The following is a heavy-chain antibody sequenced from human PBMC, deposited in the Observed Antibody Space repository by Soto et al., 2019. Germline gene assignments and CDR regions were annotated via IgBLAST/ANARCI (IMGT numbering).Heavy chain of an antibody. CDR2: IIPMVGMS. D-gene: IGHD3-10*01. CDR1: GDTFNFYT. J-gene: IGHJ5*02. CDR3: ATSYGSGSRPFDN. Sequence: QVQLVQSGAEVKKPGSSVRVSSKASGDTFNFYTIHWVRQAPGQGLEWLGRIIPMVGMSNYAQRFQGRVTMIADKSTSTVYMQLSSLRSEDTALYYCATSYGSGSRPFDNWGQGTLVSVSS. V-gene: IGHV1-69*02.